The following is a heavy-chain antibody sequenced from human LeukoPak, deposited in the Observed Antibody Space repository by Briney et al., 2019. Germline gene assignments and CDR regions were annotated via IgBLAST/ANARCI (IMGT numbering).Heavy chain of an antibody. CDR2: ISSSGNPI. Sequence: GGSLTLPCAPSRLNYRDYYMRCPPHPPGKGLDCVTYISSSGNPIYYADSVKGRVTISRDNAKNSLYLQMNSLRAEDTAVYYCARMGWAVRDWGSYYMDVWGKGTTVTVSS. V-gene: IGHV3-11*04. J-gene: IGHJ6*03. CDR1: RLNYRDYY. D-gene: IGHD7-27*01. CDR3: ARMGWAVRDWGSYYMDV.